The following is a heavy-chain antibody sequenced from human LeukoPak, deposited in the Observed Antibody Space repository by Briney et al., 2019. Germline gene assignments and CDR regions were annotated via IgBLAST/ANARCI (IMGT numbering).Heavy chain of an antibody. Sequence: SETLSLTCAVYGGSFSGYYWSWIRQPPGKGPEWIGEINHSGSTNYNPSLKSRVTISVDTSKNQFSLKLSSVTAADTAVYYCARGPPQRITIFGVVTQPLDYWGQGTLVTVSS. J-gene: IGHJ4*02. CDR1: GGSFSGYY. D-gene: IGHD3-3*01. CDR2: INHSGST. CDR3: ARGPPQRITIFGVVTQPLDY. V-gene: IGHV4-34*01.